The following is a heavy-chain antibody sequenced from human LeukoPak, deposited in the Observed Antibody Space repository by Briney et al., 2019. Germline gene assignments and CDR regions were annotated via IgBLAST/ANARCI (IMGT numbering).Heavy chain of an antibody. CDR1: GYSISSGYY. D-gene: IGHD3-9*01. V-gene: IGHV4-38-2*02. Sequence: SETLSLTCTVSGYSISSGYYWGWIRQPPGKGLEWIGSIYHSGSTYYNPSLKSRVTISVDTSKNQFSLKLSSVTAADTAVYYCARVGIMGVELRYFDWLSPFDYWGQGTPVTVSS. CDR2: IYHSGST. J-gene: IGHJ4*02. CDR3: ARVGIMGVELRYFDWLSPFDY.